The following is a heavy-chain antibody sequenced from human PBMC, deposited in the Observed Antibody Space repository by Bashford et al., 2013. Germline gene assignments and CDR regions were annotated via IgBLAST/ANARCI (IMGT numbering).Heavy chain of an antibody. CDR3: ASVWSGYWAPHYFDY. CDR1: GGSFSGYY. D-gene: IGHD3-3*01. J-gene: IGHJ4*02. CDR2: IYYNGST. V-gene: IGHV4-59*08. Sequence: SETLSLTCAVYGGSFSGYYWSWIRQPPGKGLEWIGYIYYNGSTNYNPSLKSRVTISVDTSKNQFSLKLSSVTASDTAVYYCASVWSGYWAPHYFDYWGQGILVTVSS.